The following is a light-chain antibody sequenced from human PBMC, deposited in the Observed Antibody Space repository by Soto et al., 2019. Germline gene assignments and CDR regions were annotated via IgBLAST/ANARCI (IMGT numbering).Light chain of an antibody. J-gene: IGKJ4*01. CDR3: HKYDSSPLT. V-gene: IGKV3-20*01. CDR2: GAS. CDR1: QSVSSSY. Sequence: EIVLTQSPGTLSLSPGERATLSCRASQSVSSSYLAWYQQNPGQAPRLLIYGASFRATGMPDRFSGSGSGTDFTLTISRLEPEDFAVYYCHKYDSSPLTFGGGTKVEIK.